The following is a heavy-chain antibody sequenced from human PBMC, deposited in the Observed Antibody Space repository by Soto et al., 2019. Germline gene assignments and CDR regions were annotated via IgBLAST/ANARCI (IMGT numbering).Heavy chain of an antibody. V-gene: IGHV3-30-3*01. D-gene: IGHD3-22*01. CDR1: GFTFSSYS. J-gene: IGHJ6*02. CDR3: ARDQRSGITMIVGMDV. Sequence: GGSLRLSCAASGFTFSSYSMHWVRQAPGKGLEWVAVISYDGSNKYYADSVKGRFTISRDNSKNTLYLQMNSLRAEDTAVYYCARDQRSGITMIVGMDVWGQGTTVTVSS. CDR2: ISYDGSNK.